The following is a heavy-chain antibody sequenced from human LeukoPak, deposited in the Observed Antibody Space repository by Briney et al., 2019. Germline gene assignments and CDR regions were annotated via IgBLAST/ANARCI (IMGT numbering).Heavy chain of an antibody. CDR2: ISGTGAHT. Sequence: GGSLRLSCAASGFTFSNSAMYWVGQAPGKGLEWVSSISGTGAHTYHADSVKGRFTSSRDNSKNTLYLQMNTLRAEDTAVYYCASDVAYKFDYWGQGTLVTFSS. J-gene: IGHJ4*02. D-gene: IGHD5-24*01. CDR1: GFTFSNSA. V-gene: IGHV3-23*01. CDR3: ASDVAYKFDY.